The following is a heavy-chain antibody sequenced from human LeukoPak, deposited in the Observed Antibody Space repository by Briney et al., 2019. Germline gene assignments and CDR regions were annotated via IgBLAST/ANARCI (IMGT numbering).Heavy chain of an antibody. Sequence: ASVKVSCKASGYTFTGYYMHWVRQAPGQGLEWMGWINPNSGGTNYAQKFQGRVTVTRDTSISTAYMELSRLRSDDTAVYYCARASFWESPINWFAPWGQGTLVTVSS. CDR2: INPNSGGT. V-gene: IGHV1-2*02. CDR1: GYTFTGYY. D-gene: IGHD3-16*01. CDR3: ARASFWESPINWFAP. J-gene: IGHJ5*02.